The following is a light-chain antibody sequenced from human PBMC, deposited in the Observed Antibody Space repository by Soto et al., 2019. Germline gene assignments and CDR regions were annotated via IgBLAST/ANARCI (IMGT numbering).Light chain of an antibody. CDR3: QQYAASPRT. J-gene: IGKJ1*01. CDR1: QSISNNY. CDR2: GAS. V-gene: IGKV3-20*01. Sequence: IVLTQSPGTLSLSPGERATLYCRASQSISNNYLAWYQQTPGQAPRLLIYGASSRATGIPDRFSGSGSATDFTLTISRLEPEDFAVYYCQQYAASPRTFGQGTKVDI.